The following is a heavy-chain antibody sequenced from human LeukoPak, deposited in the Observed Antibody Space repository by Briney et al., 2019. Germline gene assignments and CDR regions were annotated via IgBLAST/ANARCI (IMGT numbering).Heavy chain of an antibody. CDR2: INHSGST. V-gene: IGHV4-34*01. Sequence: SETLSLTCAVYGGSFSGYYWSWIRQPPGKGLEWIGEINHSGSTNYNPPLKSRVTISVDTSKNQFSLKLSSVTAADTAVYYCATGLATDTAMVYWGQGTLVTVSS. D-gene: IGHD5-18*01. CDR1: GGSFSGYY. CDR3: ATGLATDTAMVY. J-gene: IGHJ4*02.